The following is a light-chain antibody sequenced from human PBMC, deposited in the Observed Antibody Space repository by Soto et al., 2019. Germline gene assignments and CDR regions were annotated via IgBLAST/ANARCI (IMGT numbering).Light chain of an antibody. V-gene: IGKV3-15*01. J-gene: IGKJ4*01. Sequence: EIVMTQSPATLSVSPGERATLSCRARQNINSDLAWYQQKPGQAPRLLIYGASTRATAFPARFSGSGSGTDFTLTINSLQSEDSAVYYCQHYYKWPLTVGGGTKVDIK. CDR3: QHYYKWPLT. CDR1: QNINSD. CDR2: GAS.